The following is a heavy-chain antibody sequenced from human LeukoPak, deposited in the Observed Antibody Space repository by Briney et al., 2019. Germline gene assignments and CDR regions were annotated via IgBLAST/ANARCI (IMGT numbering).Heavy chain of an antibody. J-gene: IGHJ3*02. CDR1: GYIFTSYW. V-gene: IGHV5-51*01. CDR2: IYPGDSDT. CDR3: ARLRKRLHDAFDI. D-gene: IGHD4-11*01. Sequence: GESLKISCKGSGYIFTSYWIGWVRQMPGKGLEWMGIIYPGDSDTRYSPSFQGQVTISADKSISTAYLQWSSLKASDTAMYYCARLRKRLHDAFDIWGQGTMVTVSS.